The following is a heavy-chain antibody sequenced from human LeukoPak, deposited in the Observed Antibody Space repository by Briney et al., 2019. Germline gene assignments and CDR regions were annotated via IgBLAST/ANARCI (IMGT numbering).Heavy chain of an antibody. J-gene: IGHJ3*02. CDR2: ISGSGGST. Sequence: PGGSLRLSCAASGFTFSSYAMSWVGQAPGKGLEWVSGISGSGGSTYYADSVKGRFTISRDNSKNTLYLQMNSLRAEDTAVYYCAKTRELPDDAFDIWGQGTMVTVSS. V-gene: IGHV3-23*01. D-gene: IGHD1-26*01. CDR1: GFTFSSYA. CDR3: AKTRELPDDAFDI.